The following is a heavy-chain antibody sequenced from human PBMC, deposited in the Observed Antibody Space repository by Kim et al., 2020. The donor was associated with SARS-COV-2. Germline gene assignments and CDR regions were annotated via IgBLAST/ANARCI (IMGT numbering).Heavy chain of an antibody. V-gene: IGHV3-7*01. CDR3: ARDGGWFDP. CDR2: SEK. Sequence: SEKYYVDYVKGRFTISRDNAKNSLYLQINSLRAEDTAVYYCARDGGWFDPWGQGTLVTVSS. J-gene: IGHJ5*02.